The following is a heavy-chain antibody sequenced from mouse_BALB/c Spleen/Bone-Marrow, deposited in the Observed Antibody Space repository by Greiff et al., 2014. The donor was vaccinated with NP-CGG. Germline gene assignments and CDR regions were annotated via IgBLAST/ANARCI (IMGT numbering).Heavy chain of an antibody. CDR3: ARDQGYYAMDY. V-gene: IGHV3-1*02. Sequence: EVKLQESGPDLVKPSQSLSLTCTVTGYSITSGYSWHWIRQFPGNKLEWMGYIHYSGSTNYNPSLKSRISITRDTSKNKFFLQLSSVTTEDTATYYCARDQGYYAMDYWGQGTSVTVSS. CDR1: GYSITSGYS. J-gene: IGHJ4*01. CDR2: IHYSGST.